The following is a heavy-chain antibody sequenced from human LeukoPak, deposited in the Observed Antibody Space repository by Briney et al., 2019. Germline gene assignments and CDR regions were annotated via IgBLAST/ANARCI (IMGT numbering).Heavy chain of an antibody. J-gene: IGHJ5*02. D-gene: IGHD3-10*01. CDR2: ISAYNGNT. Sequence: ASVKVSCKASGYTFTSYGISWVRQAPGQGLEWMGWISAYNGNTNYAQKLQGRVTMTTDTSTSTAYMELRSLRSDDTAVYYCARSIDYYGSGDWFDPWGQGTLVTVSS. CDR3: ARSIDYYGSGDWFDP. CDR1: GYTFTSYG. V-gene: IGHV1-18*01.